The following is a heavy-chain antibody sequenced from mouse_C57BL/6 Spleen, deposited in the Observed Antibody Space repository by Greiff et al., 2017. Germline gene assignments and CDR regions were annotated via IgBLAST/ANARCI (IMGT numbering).Heavy chain of an antibody. D-gene: IGHD2-3*01. CDR3: AMIYSGDSSYFEY. J-gene: IGHJ2*01. Sequence: VKLQESGAELVRPGTSVKVSCKASGYAFTNYLIEWVKQRPGQGLEWIGVINPGSGGTNYNEKFKGKATLTADKSSSTAYMQLSILTSEDSAVYLCAMIYSGDSSYFEYWGPGTTLTVSS. V-gene: IGHV1-54*01. CDR2: INPGSGGT. CDR1: GYAFTNYL.